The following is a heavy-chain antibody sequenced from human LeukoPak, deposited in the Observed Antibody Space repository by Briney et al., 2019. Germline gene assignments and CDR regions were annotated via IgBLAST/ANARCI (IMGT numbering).Heavy chain of an antibody. CDR2: IYTSGST. Sequence: PSETLSLTCTVSGGSISSYYWSWIRQPAGKGLEWIGRIYTSGSTNYNPSLKSRVTMSVDTSKNQFSLKLSSVTAADTAVYYCARAGYCSSTSCYNFDYWGQGTLVTVSS. V-gene: IGHV4-4*07. CDR3: ARAGYCSSTSCYNFDY. CDR1: GGSISSYY. D-gene: IGHD2-2*01. J-gene: IGHJ4*02.